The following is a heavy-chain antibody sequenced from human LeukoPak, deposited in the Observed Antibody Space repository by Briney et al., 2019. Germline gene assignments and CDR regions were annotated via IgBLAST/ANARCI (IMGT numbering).Heavy chain of an antibody. CDR1: GFTFSSYS. CDR3: ARDVSNGQLPDY. CDR2: ISSSSSYI. J-gene: IGHJ4*02. Sequence: PGGSLRLSCAASGFTFSSYSMNWVRQAPGKGLEWVSSISSSSSYIYYADSVKGRFTISRDNAKNSLCLQMNSLRAEDTAVYYCARDVSNGQLPDYWGQGTLVTVSS. V-gene: IGHV3-21*01. D-gene: IGHD2-2*01.